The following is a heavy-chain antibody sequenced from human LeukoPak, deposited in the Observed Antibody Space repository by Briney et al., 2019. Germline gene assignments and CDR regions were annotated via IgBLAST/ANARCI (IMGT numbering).Heavy chain of an antibody. J-gene: IGHJ4*02. V-gene: IGHV1-69*06. CDR1: GGTFSSYA. CDR3: ARHSGKNSGYDYAFDY. CDR2: IIPIFGTA. Sequence: GASVKVSCKASGGTFSSYAISWVRQAPGQGLEWMGGIIPIFGTANYAQKFQGRVTITADKSTSTAYMELGSLRSEDTAVYYCARHSGKNSGYDYAFDYWGQGTLVTVSS. D-gene: IGHD5-12*01.